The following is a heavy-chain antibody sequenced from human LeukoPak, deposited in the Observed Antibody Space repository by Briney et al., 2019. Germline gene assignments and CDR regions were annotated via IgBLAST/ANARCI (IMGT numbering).Heavy chain of an antibody. CDR3: ARNYCSGGSCLGMDV. J-gene: IGHJ6*04. Sequence: GASVKVSCKASGYTFTSYGISWVRQAPGQGLEWVGWISAYNGNTNYAQKLQGRVTMTTDTSTSTAYMELRSLRSDDTAVYYCARNYCSGGSCLGMDVWGKGTTVTVSS. V-gene: IGHV1-18*04. D-gene: IGHD2-15*01. CDR1: GYTFTSYG. CDR2: ISAYNGNT.